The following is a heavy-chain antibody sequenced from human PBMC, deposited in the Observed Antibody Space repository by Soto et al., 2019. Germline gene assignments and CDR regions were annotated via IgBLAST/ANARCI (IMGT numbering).Heavy chain of an antibody. CDR2: INHSGST. Sequence: PSETLSLTCAVYGGSFSGYYWSWIRQPPGKGLEWIGEINHSGSTNYNPSLKSRVTISVDTSENQFSLKLSSVTAADTAVYYCARGRWLRSAFDYWGQGTLVTVSS. CDR3: ARGRWLRSAFDY. V-gene: IGHV4-34*01. CDR1: GGSFSGYY. J-gene: IGHJ4*02. D-gene: IGHD5-12*01.